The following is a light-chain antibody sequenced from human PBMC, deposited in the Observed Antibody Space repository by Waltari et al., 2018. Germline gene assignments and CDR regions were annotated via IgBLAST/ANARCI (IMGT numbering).Light chain of an antibody. CDR2: AAS. J-gene: IGKJ2*01. V-gene: IGKV1-39*01. CDR3: QQSYSTPDT. CDR1: QSISSY. Sequence: IQMTQSPSSLSASVGDRVTITCRASQSISSYLNWYQQKPGKAPKLLIYAASSLQSGVPARFSGSGSGTDFTLTISSLQPEDFATYDCQQSYSTPDTFGQGTKLEIK.